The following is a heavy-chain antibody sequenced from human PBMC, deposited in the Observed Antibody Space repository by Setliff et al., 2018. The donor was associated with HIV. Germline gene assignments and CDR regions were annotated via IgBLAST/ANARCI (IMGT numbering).Heavy chain of an antibody. D-gene: IGHD5-12*01. J-gene: IGHJ4*02. CDR2: TTSNGRTT. V-gene: IGHV3-23*01. CDR3: ARDPVRSDGYNFDY. Sequence: PGGSLRLSCAASGFTFSAYAMTWVRQAPGKGLEWVSATTSNGRTTDYAESVRGRFILSRDNSGNTLYLQMTSLRAEDTAVYYCARDPVRSDGYNFDYWGQGTLVTVSS. CDR1: GFTFSAYA.